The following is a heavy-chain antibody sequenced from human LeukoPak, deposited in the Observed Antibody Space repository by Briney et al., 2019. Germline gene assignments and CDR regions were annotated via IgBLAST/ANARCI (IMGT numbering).Heavy chain of an antibody. Sequence: SSVKVSCKASEGTFSSYAISWVRQAPGQGLEWMGGIIPIFGTANYAQKFQGRVTITTDESTSTAYMELSSLRSEDTAVYYCVVSNITYYYDSSGFPRRYYFDYWGQGTLVTVSS. V-gene: IGHV1-69*05. D-gene: IGHD3-22*01. CDR2: IIPIFGTA. CDR1: EGTFSSYA. J-gene: IGHJ4*02. CDR3: VVSNITYYYDSSGFPRRYYFDY.